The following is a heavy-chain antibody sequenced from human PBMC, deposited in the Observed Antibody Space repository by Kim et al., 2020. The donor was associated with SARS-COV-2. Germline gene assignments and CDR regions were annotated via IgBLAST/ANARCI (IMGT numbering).Heavy chain of an antibody. J-gene: IGHJ1*01. D-gene: IGHD6-13*01. CDR2: ISSSSSYI. CDR1: GFTFSSYS. V-gene: IGHV3-21*04. CDR3: ARGGSIAAAGSFQH. Sequence: GGSLRLSCAASGFTFSSYSMNWVRQAPGKGLEWVSSISSSSSYIYYADSVKGRFTISRDNAKNSLYLQMNSLRAEDTAVYYCARGGSIAAAGSFQHWGQGTLVTVSS.